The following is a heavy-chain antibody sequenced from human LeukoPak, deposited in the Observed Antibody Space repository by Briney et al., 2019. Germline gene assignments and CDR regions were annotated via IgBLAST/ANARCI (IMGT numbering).Heavy chain of an antibody. CDR3: AAKTRLSAVTSYYYVDV. CDR2: ITESGDNT. V-gene: IGHV3-23*01. CDR1: AFTFPTYG. J-gene: IGHJ6*03. Sequence: PGGSLRLSXAASAFTFPTYGMIWVRQAPGKGLEWVSSITESGDNTYYADSVKGRFTISRDNSKNTLYLQMNSLRAEDTAVYYCAAKTRLSAVTSYYYVDVWGKGTTATVSS. D-gene: IGHD3-10*01.